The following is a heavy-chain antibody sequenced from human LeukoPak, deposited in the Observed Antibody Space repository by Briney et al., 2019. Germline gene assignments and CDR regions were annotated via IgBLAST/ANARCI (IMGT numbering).Heavy chain of an antibody. CDR1: GGSISSYY. Sequence: KSSETLSLTCTVSGGSISSYYWSWIRQPPGKGLEWIGYIYYSGSTNYNPSLKSRVTISVDTSKNQFSLKLSSVTAADTAVYYCARFPYYDILTPHMGSYGMDVWGQGTTVTVSS. CDR3: ARFPYYDILTPHMGSYGMDV. CDR2: IYYSGST. D-gene: IGHD3-9*01. V-gene: IGHV4-59*12. J-gene: IGHJ6*02.